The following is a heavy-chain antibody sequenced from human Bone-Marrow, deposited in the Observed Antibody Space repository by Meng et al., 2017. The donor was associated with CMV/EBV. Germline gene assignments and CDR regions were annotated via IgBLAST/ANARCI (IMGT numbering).Heavy chain of an antibody. J-gene: IGHJ4*02. Sequence: SETLSLTCTVSGYSISSGYYWGWIRQPPGKGLEWIGSIYHSGTTFYNPSLKSRVTISVDTSKNQFSLKLSSVTAADTAVYYCAREGSNSGHDYWAQGTLVTVSS. CDR1: GYSISSGYY. CDR2: IYHSGTT. D-gene: IGHD6-25*01. CDR3: AREGSNSGHDY. V-gene: IGHV4-38-2*02.